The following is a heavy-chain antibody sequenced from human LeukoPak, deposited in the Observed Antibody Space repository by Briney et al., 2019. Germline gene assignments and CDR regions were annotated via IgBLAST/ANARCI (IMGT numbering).Heavy chain of an antibody. Sequence: PGGSLRLSCAASGFTFSSYGMHWVRQAPGKGLEWVAVISYDGSNKYYADSVKGRLTISRDNSKNTLYLQMNSLRAEDTAVYYCAKDRAFFRNGMDVWGKGTTVTVSS. CDR2: ISYDGSNK. CDR1: GFTFSSYG. CDR3: AKDRAFFRNGMDV. J-gene: IGHJ6*04. V-gene: IGHV3-30*18. D-gene: IGHD3-3*02.